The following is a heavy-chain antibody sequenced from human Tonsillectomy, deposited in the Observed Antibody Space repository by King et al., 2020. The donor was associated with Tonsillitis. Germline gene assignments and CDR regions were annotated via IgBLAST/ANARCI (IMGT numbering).Heavy chain of an antibody. CDR2: VYHTGST. D-gene: IGHD5-24*01. CDR3: ASEGWMAKIPDY. CDR1: GYSVSSDYY. V-gene: IGHV4-38-2*02. Sequence: QLQESGPGLVKPSETLSLTCTVSGYSVSSDYYWGWIRQPPGKGLDWIGCVYHTGSTYYNPSLKSRVTILVDTSKNQFSLKLRSVTAADTAVYYCASEGWMAKIPDYWGQGTLVTVSS. J-gene: IGHJ4*02.